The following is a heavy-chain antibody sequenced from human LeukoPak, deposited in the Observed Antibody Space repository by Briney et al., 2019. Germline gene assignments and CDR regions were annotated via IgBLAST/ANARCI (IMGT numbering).Heavy chain of an antibody. J-gene: IGHJ4*02. CDR2: ISAYNGNT. V-gene: IGHV1-18*01. CDR1: GYTFTSYG. CDR3: ARGRVLWFEAKAGYFDY. D-gene: IGHD3-10*01. Sequence: ASVSVSCTASGYTFTSYGISWVRQAPGQGVEGMGWISAYNGNTNYAQKLQGRVTMTTDTSTSTAYMNLRSLTSDDTAVYYCARGRVLWFEAKAGYFDYWGQGTLVTVSS.